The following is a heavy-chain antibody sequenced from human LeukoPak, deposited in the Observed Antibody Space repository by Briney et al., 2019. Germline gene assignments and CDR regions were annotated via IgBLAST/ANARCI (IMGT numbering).Heavy chain of an antibody. J-gene: IGHJ4*02. D-gene: IGHD6-13*01. V-gene: IGHV3-30*03. CDR2: ISYDGSNK. CDR3: ARGQQMVRY. Sequence: PGRSLRLSCAASGFTFSSYGMHWVRQAPGKGLEWVAVISYDGSNKYYADSVKGRFTISRDNSKNTLYLQMNSLRAEDTAVYYCARGQQMVRYWGQGTLVTVSS. CDR1: GFTFSSYG.